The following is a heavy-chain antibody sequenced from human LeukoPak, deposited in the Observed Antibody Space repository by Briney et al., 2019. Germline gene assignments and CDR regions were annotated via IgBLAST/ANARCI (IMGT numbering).Heavy chain of an antibody. J-gene: IGHJ4*02. V-gene: IGHV3-30*18. Sequence: GGSLRLSCATSGFTFSNYGMHWVRQVPGKGLEGVADISYDARSNDHVDSVKGRFTISRDNSKNTLYLQMNSLRAEDTAVYYCAKGDCSGGSCFSPPHYWGQGTLVTVSS. CDR2: ISYDARSN. CDR1: GFTFSNYG. CDR3: AKGDCSGGSCFSPPHY. D-gene: IGHD2-15*01.